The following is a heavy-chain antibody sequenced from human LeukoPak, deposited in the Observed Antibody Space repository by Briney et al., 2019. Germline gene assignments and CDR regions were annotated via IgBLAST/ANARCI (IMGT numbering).Heavy chain of an antibody. CDR3: VNYDSSGYSHDY. J-gene: IGHJ4*02. D-gene: IGHD3-22*01. V-gene: IGHV4-39*01. CDR2: IYYSGST. CDR1: GGSISSSSYY. Sequence: SETLSLTCTVSGGSISSSSYYWGWIRQPPGKGLEWIGSIYYSGSTYYNPSLKSRVTISVDTSKNQFSLKLSSVTAADTAVYYCVNYDSSGYSHDYWGQGTLVTVSS.